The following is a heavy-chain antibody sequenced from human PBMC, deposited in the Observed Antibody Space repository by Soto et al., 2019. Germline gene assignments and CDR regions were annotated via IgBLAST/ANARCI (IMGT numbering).Heavy chain of an antibody. CDR3: GRDYYYRAKFDY. CDR2: TSAYNGNT. Sequence: ASVKVSCKTSGYTFTNYGISWVRQAPGRGLEWLGWTSAYNGNTNYAQKFQDRVTMTTDTSTSTVYMELRSLRSDDTAVYYCGRDYYYRAKFDYWGQVALVTVSS. CDR1: GYTFTNYG. V-gene: IGHV1-18*01. D-gene: IGHD3-22*01. J-gene: IGHJ4*02.